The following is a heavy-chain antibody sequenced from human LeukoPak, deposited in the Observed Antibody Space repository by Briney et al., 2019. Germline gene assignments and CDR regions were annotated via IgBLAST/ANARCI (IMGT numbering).Heavy chain of an antibody. J-gene: IGHJ4*02. CDR2: IYTSGST. D-gene: IGHD2-15*01. CDR1: GGSISSGSYY. CDR3: ARGKYCSGGSCRYALYYFDY. Sequence: SETLSLTCTVSGGSISSGSYYWSWIRQPAGKGLEWIGRIYTSGSTNYNPSLKSRVTISVDTSKNQFSLKLSSVTAADTAVYYCARGKYCSGGSCRYALYYFDYWGQGTLVTVSS. V-gene: IGHV4-61*02.